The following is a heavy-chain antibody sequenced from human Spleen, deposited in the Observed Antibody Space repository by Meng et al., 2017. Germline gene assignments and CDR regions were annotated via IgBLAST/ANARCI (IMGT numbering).Heavy chain of an antibody. CDR1: GYTFTSYY. CDR2: INPSGGST. CDR3: ARDRIVGATAFDY. J-gene: IGHJ4*01. D-gene: IGHD1-26*01. Sequence: ASVKVSCKASGYTFTSYYMHWVRQAPGQGLEWMGIINPSGGSTSYAQKFQGRVTMTRDTPTSTVHMELSSLRSGDTAVYYCARDRIVGATAFDYWGQGTLVTVSS. V-gene: IGHV1-46*01.